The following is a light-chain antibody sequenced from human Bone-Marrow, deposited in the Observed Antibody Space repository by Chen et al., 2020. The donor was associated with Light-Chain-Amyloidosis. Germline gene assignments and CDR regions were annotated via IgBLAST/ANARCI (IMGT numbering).Light chain of an antibody. CDR3: QQYFSTPRT. Sequence: DIVMTQSPDSLSVSLGERATINCKSSQSVLTSSKNKNYLAWYQQKPGQPPKLLIYWASTRESGVPDRFSGSGSGTDFTLTISSLQAEDVAVYYCQQYFSTPRTFGQGIKLEIK. J-gene: IGKJ2*01. V-gene: IGKV4-1*01. CDR1: QSVLTSSKNKNY. CDR2: WAS.